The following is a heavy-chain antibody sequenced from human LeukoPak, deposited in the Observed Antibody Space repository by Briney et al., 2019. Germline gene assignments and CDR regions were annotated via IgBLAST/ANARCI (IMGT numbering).Heavy chain of an antibody. CDR2: IGSGGST. V-gene: IGHV3-23*01. Sequence: GESLRLSCAASGFTFTNYAMSWVRQAPGKGLEWVSTIGSGGSTYYADSVKGRFTISRDNSKNTLYLQMNSLRAEDTAVYYCAKLGLKLGGDYWGQGALVTVSS. CDR3: AKLGLKLGGDY. J-gene: IGHJ4*02. D-gene: IGHD3-16*01. CDR1: GFTFTNYA.